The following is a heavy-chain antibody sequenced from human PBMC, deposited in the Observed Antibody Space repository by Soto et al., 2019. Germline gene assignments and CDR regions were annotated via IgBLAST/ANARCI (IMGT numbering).Heavy chain of an antibody. CDR1: GFTFNNYW. V-gene: IGHV3-7*05. Sequence: EVQLVESGGALVQPGGSLRLSCAVSGFTFNNYWMSWVRQAPGKGLEWVANIKQDGNEKYYVDSVKGRFTISRDNAKNSLYLQMNSLGAEDTAVYYCTRITCLAGVYWGQGTLVTVSS. J-gene: IGHJ4*02. CDR2: IKQDGNEK. CDR3: TRITCLAGVY. D-gene: IGHD3-10*01.